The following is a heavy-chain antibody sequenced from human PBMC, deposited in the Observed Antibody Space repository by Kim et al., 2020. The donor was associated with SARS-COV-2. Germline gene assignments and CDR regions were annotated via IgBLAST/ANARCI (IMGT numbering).Heavy chain of an antibody. CDR1: GGSFSGYY. J-gene: IGHJ6*02. V-gene: IGHV4-34*01. Sequence: SETLSLTCAVYGGSFSGYYCSWIRQPPGKGLEWIGDINHSGSTNYNPSLKSRVTISVDTSKNQFSLKLSSVTAADTAVYYCARSTTVTTFYYYYYYGMDVWGQGTTVTVSS. D-gene: IGHD4-17*01. CDR3: ARSTTVTTFYYYYYYGMDV. CDR2: INHSGST.